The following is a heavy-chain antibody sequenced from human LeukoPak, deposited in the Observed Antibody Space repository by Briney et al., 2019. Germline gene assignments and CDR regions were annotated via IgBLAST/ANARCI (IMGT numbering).Heavy chain of an antibody. CDR1: GFTFSSYE. CDR2: ISSSGSTI. J-gene: IGHJ6*02. D-gene: IGHD6-19*01. CDR3: ARWGSGFYYYYYYGMDV. V-gene: IGHV3-48*03. Sequence: GGSLRLSCAASGFTFSSYEMNWVRQAPGKGLEWVSYISSSGSTIYYADSVKGRFPISRDNAKNSLYLQMNSLRAEDTAVYYCARWGSGFYYYYYYGMDVWGQGTTVTVSS.